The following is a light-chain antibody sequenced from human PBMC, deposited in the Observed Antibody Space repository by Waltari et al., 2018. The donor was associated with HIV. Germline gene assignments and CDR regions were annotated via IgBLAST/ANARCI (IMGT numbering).Light chain of an antibody. CDR3: CSYAGSYTYV. V-gene: IGLV2-11*01. J-gene: IGLJ1*01. CDR1: SSDVGGYNY. CDR2: DVS. Sequence: QSALTQPRSVSGSPGQSVTISCTGTSSDVGGYNYVSWYQQHPGKAPKLMIYDVSKRPSVVPDRFSGPKSGNTASLTISGLQAEDEADYYCCSYAGSYTYVFGTGTKVTVL.